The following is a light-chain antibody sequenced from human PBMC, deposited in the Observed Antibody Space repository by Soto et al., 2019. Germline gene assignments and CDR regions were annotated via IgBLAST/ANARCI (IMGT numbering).Light chain of an antibody. CDR2: ATS. Sequence: DIPMTQSPSSLSASVGDRVTITCRASQSIRSYLNWYQQKPGKAPKLLIYATSILQSGVPSRFSASSSGTDFTLTISSLQPEDFATYFCQQSYSAPFTFGPGTRVDIK. J-gene: IGKJ3*01. CDR1: QSIRSY. V-gene: IGKV1-39*01. CDR3: QQSYSAPFT.